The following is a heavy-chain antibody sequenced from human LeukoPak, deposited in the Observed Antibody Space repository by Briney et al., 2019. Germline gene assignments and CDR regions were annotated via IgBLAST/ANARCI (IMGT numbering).Heavy chain of an antibody. J-gene: IGHJ4*02. Sequence: SETLSLTCAVYGESFSDHYWSWIRQSPGKGLEWIGEINHSGSTNYNPSLKSRVTIDTTKNQFSLKLSSVTAADTAVYYCARGEHYTTLDYWGQGTLVTVSS. D-gene: IGHD4-11*01. V-gene: IGHV4-34*01. CDR1: GESFSDHY. CDR3: ARGEHYTTLDY. CDR2: INHSGST.